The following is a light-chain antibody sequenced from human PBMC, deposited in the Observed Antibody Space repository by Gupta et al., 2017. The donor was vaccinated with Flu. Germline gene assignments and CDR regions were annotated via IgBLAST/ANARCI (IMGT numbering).Light chain of an antibody. V-gene: IGKV1-17*02. CDR2: GAS. Sequence: DIQMTQSPSSLSASVRDRVTITCRSSQSIDTDLSWYQQKSGTAPKRLIFGASTLQSGVPSRFSGSGFGTRFTLTINNVQPEDIATYYCRQHGVYPRTFGEGTKVEIK. CDR1: QSIDTD. CDR3: RQHGVYPRT. J-gene: IGKJ1*01.